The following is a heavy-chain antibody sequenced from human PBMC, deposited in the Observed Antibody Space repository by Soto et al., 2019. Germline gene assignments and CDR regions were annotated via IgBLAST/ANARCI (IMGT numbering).Heavy chain of an antibody. J-gene: IGHJ4*02. CDR3: ARTQTNDY. CDR2: INTNSGGT. V-gene: IGHV1-2*02. CDR1: GYTFTGYY. Sequence: QVQLVQSGAEVKKPGASVKVSCKASGYTFTGYYIHWVRQAPGQGLEWMGWINTNSGGTNYAEKCQGRVTMPRDTSISTADMELSRLTSDDTAVYYCARTQTNDYWGQGTRVTVSA.